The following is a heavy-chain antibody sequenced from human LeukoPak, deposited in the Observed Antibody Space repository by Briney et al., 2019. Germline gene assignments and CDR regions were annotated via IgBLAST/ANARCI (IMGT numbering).Heavy chain of an antibody. V-gene: IGHV3-23*01. CDR1: GFTFSSYA. J-gene: IGHJ6*04. D-gene: IGHD3-22*01. CDR3: AKDKIYGDYYDSSGPLGDV. CDR2: ISGSGGST. Sequence: PGGSLRLSCAASGFTFSSYAMSWVRQAPGKGLEWVSAISGSGGSTYYADSVKGRFTISRDNSKNTLYLQMNSLRAEDTAVYYCAKDKIYGDYYDSSGPLGDVWGKGTTVTVSS.